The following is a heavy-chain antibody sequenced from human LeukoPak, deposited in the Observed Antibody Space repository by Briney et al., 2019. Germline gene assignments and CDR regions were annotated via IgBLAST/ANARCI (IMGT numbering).Heavy chain of an antibody. Sequence: SETLSLTCTVSGGSISSGGYYWSWIRQHPGKRLEWIGYIYYSGSTYYNPSLNSRLIISVDTSKNQFSLKLSSVTAADTAVYYCARGAPGVADWFDPWGQGTLVTVSS. D-gene: IGHD6-19*01. CDR1: GGSISSGGYY. J-gene: IGHJ5*02. CDR2: IYYSGST. CDR3: ARGAPGVADWFDP. V-gene: IGHV4-31*03.